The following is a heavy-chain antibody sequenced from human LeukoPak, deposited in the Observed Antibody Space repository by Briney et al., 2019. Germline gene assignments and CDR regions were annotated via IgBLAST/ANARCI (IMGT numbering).Heavy chain of an antibody. V-gene: IGHV3-23*01. J-gene: IGHJ4*02. Sequence: PGGSLRLSCAASGFTFSSYAMSWVRQAPGKGLEWVSAISGSGGSTYYADSVKGRFTISRDNSKNTLYLQMNSLRAEDTAAYYCANPPAAAVSYYFDYWGQGTLVTVSS. CDR1: GFTFSSYA. D-gene: IGHD6-13*01. CDR3: ANPPAAAVSYYFDY. CDR2: ISGSGGST.